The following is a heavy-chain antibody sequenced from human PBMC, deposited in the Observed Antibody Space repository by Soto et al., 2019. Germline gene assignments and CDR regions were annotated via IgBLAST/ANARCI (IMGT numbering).Heavy chain of an antibody. Sequence: EVQLVESGGALVQPGGSLRLSCAVSGFSVTTNYMSWVRQAPGKGLEWVSVIYSGGHTYYADSVKGRFTISRDNSKNTLYLKMHYLRVEDTAVYYCATFSFPASTHYGMDVWGQGTTVTVFS. V-gene: IGHV3-66*01. D-gene: IGHD2-15*01. CDR3: ATFSFPASTHYGMDV. J-gene: IGHJ6*02. CDR1: GFSVTTNY. CDR2: IYSGGHT.